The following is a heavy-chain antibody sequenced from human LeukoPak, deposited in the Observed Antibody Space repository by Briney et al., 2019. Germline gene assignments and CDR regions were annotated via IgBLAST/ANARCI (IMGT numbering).Heavy chain of an antibody. J-gene: IGHJ4*02. CDR1: GFIFSSYW. V-gene: IGHV3-7*01. CDR3: ARNYFEY. Sequence: PGGSLRLSCAASGFIFSSYWMSWVRQAPGKGLEWVANIKEDGSEKYYVDSVKGRFTISRDNAKNSLYLQMNSLRAEDTAVYYCARNYFEYWGQGTLVTVSS. CDR2: IKEDGSEK.